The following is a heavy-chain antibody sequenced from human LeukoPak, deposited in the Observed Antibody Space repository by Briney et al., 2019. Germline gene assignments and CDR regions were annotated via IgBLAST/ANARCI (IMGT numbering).Heavy chain of an antibody. Sequence: GGSLRLSCAASGFTFSSYWMHWVRQAPGKGLVWVSRINSDGSSTSYADSVKGRFTISRDNSKSTLYLQMNSLRAEDTAVYYCAKVRWDNSGWYYLDYWGQGTLVTVSS. D-gene: IGHD6-19*01. CDR2: INSDGSST. CDR3: AKVRWDNSGWYYLDY. CDR1: GFTFSSYW. J-gene: IGHJ4*02. V-gene: IGHV3-74*01.